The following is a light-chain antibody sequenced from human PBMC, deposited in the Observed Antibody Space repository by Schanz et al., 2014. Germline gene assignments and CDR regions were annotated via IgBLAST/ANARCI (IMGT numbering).Light chain of an antibody. CDR2: DVS. Sequence: QSALTQPRSVSGSPGQSVTISCTGTSSDVGGYNYVSWYQQHPGKAPKLMIYDVSKRPSGVPDRFSGSKSGNTASLTISGLQAEDEADYYCCSYAATYTSSYVFGTGTKLTVL. CDR3: CSYAATYTSSYV. V-gene: IGLV2-11*01. J-gene: IGLJ1*01. CDR1: SSDVGGYNY.